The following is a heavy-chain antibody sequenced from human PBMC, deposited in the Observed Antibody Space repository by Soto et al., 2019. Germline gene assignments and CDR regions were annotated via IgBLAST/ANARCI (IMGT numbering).Heavy chain of an antibody. V-gene: IGHV3-30*18. CDR2: ILYDGSNK. CDR3: AKVAYYYDSSGAELFDY. Sequence: QVQLVESGGGVVQPGRSLRLSCAASGFTFSSYGMHWVRQAPGKGLEWVAVILYDGSNKYYADSVKGRFTISRDNSKNTLYLQMNSLRAEDTAVYYCAKVAYYYDSSGAELFDYWGQGTLVTVSS. D-gene: IGHD3-22*01. J-gene: IGHJ4*02. CDR1: GFTFSSYG.